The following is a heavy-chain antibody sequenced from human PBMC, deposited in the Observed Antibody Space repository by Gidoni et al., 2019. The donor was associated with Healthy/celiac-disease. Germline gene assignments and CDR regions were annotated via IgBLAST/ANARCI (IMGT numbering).Heavy chain of an antibody. D-gene: IGHD3-3*01. CDR2: IYTSGST. CDR1: GGSISSGSYY. CDR3: ARAPSYDFWSGYYEDY. Sequence: QVQLQESGPGLVKPSQTLSLTCTVSGGSISSGSYYWSWIRQPAGKGLEWIGRIYTSGSTNYNPSLKSRVTISVDTSKNQFSLKLSSVTAADTAVYYCARAPSYDFWSGYYEDYWGQGTLVTVSS. V-gene: IGHV4-61*02. J-gene: IGHJ4*02.